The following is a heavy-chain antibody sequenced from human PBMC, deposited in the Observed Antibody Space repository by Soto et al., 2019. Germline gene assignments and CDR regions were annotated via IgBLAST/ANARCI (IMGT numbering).Heavy chain of an antibody. CDR1: GSTFNTYA. Sequence: QLQLVQSGAEVKKPGSSVKVSCKASGSTFNTYAITWVRQAPGQGLEWMGGLIPIFNTTAYAQNFQGRVTITADESTSTAYLDLRSLRSDDTAIYYCTRGVGYSGFDLWGQGTLVIVSS. V-gene: IGHV1-69*12. J-gene: IGHJ4*02. CDR2: LIPIFNTT. CDR3: TRGVGYSGFDL. D-gene: IGHD5-12*01.